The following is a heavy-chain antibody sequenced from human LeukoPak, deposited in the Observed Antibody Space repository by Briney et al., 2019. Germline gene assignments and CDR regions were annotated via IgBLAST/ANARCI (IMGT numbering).Heavy chain of an antibody. D-gene: IGHD6-13*01. V-gene: IGHV4-4*07. CDR3: AGEDTNSWHYFRY. J-gene: IGHJ4*02. CDR1: GGSTSSYY. Sequence: SETLSLTCTVSGGSTSSYYWSWIRQPAGKGLEWIGRIYSSGSTNYNPSLKSRVTMSIDTSKNQFSLKLTSVTAADTAVYYCAGEDTNSWHYFRYWGQGTLVTVSS. CDR2: IYSSGST.